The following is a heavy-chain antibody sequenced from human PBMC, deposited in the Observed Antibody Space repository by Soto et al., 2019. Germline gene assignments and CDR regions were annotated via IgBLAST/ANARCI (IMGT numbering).Heavy chain of an antibody. V-gene: IGHV4-4*02. CDR2: IYHSGST. CDR3: ARAAMGGSSWPFDY. Sequence: QVQLQESGPGLVKPSGTLSLTCAVSGGSISSSNWWSWVRQPPGKGLEWIGEIYHSGSTNYNPSLKSRVXXPXDXSKHPFSLKLSSVTAADTAVYYCARAAMGGSSWPFDYWGQGTLVTVSS. D-gene: IGHD6-13*01. CDR1: GGSISSSNW. J-gene: IGHJ4*02.